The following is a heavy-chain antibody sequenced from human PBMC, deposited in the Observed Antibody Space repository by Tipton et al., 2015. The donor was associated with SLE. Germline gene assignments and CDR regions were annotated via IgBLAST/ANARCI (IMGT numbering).Heavy chain of an antibody. D-gene: IGHD3-3*01. Sequence: TLSLTCTVSGGSISSYYWSWIRQPPGKGLEWIGYIYYSGSTNYNPSLKSRVTISVDTYKNQFSLKLSSVTTADTAVYYCARTTIFGGHYYYYMDVWGKGTTVTVSS. CDR3: ARTTIFGGHYYYYMDV. J-gene: IGHJ6*03. CDR1: GGSISSYY. CDR2: IYYSGST. V-gene: IGHV4-59*01.